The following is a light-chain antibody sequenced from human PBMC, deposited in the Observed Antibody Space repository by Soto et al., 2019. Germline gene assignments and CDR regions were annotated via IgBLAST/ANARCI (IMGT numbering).Light chain of an antibody. CDR1: QGITNY. J-gene: IGKJ4*01. Sequence: SSSVGGRDTIACRASQGITNYLAWYQQKPGKVPKLLIYAASTLQSGVPSRFSGTGSGTDFTLTISSLQPEDVATYYCQKYNSAPLTFGGGTKVDIK. CDR3: QKYNSAPLT. CDR2: AAS. V-gene: IGKV1-27*01.